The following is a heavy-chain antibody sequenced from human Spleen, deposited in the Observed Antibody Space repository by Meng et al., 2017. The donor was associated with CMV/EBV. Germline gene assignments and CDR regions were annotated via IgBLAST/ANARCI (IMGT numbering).Heavy chain of an antibody. Sequence: GESLKISCAASGFTFSSYGMQWVRQAPGKGLEWVAVISYDGSNKYYADSVKGRFTISRDNSKNTLYLQMNSLRGEDAAVYYCVRVRLRDTTCYDGFDMWGQGTMVTVSS. D-gene: IGHD2-2*01. CDR1: GFTFSSYG. V-gene: IGHV3-30*12. CDR3: VRVRLRDTTCYDGFDM. CDR2: ISYDGSNK. J-gene: IGHJ3*02.